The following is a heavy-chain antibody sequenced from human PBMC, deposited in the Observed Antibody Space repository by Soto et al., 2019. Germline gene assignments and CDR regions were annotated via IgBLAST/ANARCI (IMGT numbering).Heavy chain of an antibody. D-gene: IGHD6-19*01. CDR2: ISAYNGNT. Sequence: QVQLVQSGAEVKKPGASVKVSCKASGYTFTSYGISWVRQAPGQGLERMGWISAYNGNTNYAQKLQGRVTMSTDTSTSTAYMELGSLRSDDTAVYYCARGGSAYSSGWYWVSDYWGQGTLVTVAS. CDR3: ARGGSAYSSGWYWVSDY. V-gene: IGHV1-18*04. CDR1: GYTFTSYG. J-gene: IGHJ4*02.